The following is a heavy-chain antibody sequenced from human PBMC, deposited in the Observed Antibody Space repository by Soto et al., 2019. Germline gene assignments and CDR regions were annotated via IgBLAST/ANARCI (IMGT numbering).Heavy chain of an antibody. V-gene: IGHV3-23*01. CDR1: GFTFSSYA. CDR2: ISGSGGST. Sequence: EVQLLESGGGLVQPGGSLRLSCAASGFTFSSYAMSWVRQAPGNGLEWVSAISGSGGSTYYADSVKGRFTISRDNSKNKLYLQMNSLRAEDTAVYYCATHQRDIVVVVAATLDYWGQGTLVTVSS. D-gene: IGHD2-15*01. J-gene: IGHJ4*02. CDR3: ATHQRDIVVVVAATLDY.